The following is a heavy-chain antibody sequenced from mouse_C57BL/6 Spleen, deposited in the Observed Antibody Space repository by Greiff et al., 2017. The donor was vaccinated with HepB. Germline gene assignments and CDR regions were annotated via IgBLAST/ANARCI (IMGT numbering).Heavy chain of an antibody. J-gene: IGHJ2*01. D-gene: IGHD2-3*01. V-gene: IGHV1-81*01. CDR2: IYPRSGNT. CDR1: GYTFTSYG. Sequence: QVQLQQSGAELARPGASVKLSCKASGYTFTSYGISWVKQRTGQGLEWIGEIYPRSGNTYYNEKFKGKATLTADKSSSTAYMELRSLTSEDSAVYFCARGGGGGYYFYYFDYWGQGTTLTVSS. CDR3: ARGGGGGYYFYYFDY.